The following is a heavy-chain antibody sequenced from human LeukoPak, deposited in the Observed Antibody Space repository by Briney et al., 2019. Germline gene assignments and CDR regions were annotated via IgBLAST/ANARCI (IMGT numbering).Heavy chain of an antibody. CDR2: IYSGGST. Sequence: GGSLRLSCAASGFTVSSNYMSWVRQAPGKGLEWVSVIYSGGSTYYADSVKGRFTISRDNSKNTLYLQMNSLRAEETAVYYCASAIVGATIFDYWGQGTLVTVSS. CDR3: ASAIVGATIFDY. V-gene: IGHV3-66*02. CDR1: GFTVSSNY. J-gene: IGHJ4*02. D-gene: IGHD1-26*01.